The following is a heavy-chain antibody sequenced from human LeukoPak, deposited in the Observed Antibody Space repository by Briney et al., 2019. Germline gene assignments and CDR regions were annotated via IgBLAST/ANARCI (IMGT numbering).Heavy chain of an antibody. CDR1: GGSFSSFY. J-gene: IGHJ4*02. D-gene: IGHD2-8*01. Sequence: SETLSLTCTVSGGSFSSFYWSWIRQPPGKGLEWIGYIYYSGRTKYNPSLKSRVTMSVDTSRNQLSLKLSSVTAADTAVYYCAGGGVYGVGQSAVTTDYWGQGTLVTVPS. V-gene: IGHV4-59*01. CDR3: AGGGVYGVGQSAVTTDY. CDR2: IYYSGRT.